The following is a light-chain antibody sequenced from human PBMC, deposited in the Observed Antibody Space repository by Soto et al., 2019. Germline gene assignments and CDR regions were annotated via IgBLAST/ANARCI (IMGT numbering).Light chain of an antibody. CDR2: EGS. CDR1: SSDVGSYNL. Sequence: LTQPASVSGSPGQSITISCTGTSSDVGSYNLVSWYQHHPGKAPKLMIYEGSKRPSGVSNRFSGSKSGNTASLTISGLQAEDEADYFCCSSAGSNTFVFGTGTKVTVL. V-gene: IGLV2-23*01. J-gene: IGLJ1*01. CDR3: CSSAGSNTFV.